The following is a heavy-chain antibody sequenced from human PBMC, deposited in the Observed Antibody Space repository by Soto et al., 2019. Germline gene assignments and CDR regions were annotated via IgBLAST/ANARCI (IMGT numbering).Heavy chain of an antibody. CDR3: VRERAAAGQRTLDY. Sequence: SETLSLTCTVSGGSISSYSWSWIRQPAGKGLEWIGRIYTSGSTNYNPPLKSRVTMSVDTSKSQFSLILSSVTAADTAVYYCVRERAAAGQRTLDYWGQGTLVTVSS. D-gene: IGHD6-13*01. CDR1: GGSISSYS. J-gene: IGHJ4*02. V-gene: IGHV4-4*07. CDR2: IYTSGST.